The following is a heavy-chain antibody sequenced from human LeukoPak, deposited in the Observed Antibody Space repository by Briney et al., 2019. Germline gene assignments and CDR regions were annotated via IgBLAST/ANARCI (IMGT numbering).Heavy chain of an antibody. CDR3: ARGGIAVAGTDYFDY. J-gene: IGHJ4*02. D-gene: IGHD6-19*01. CDR2: INHSGST. CDR1: AGSVSSGGYY. Sequence: PSQTLSLTCTVTAGSVSSGGYYWSWIRQPPGKGLEWIGEINHSGSTNYNPSLKSRVTISVDTSKNQFSLKLSSVTAADTAVYYCARGGIAVAGTDYFDYWGQGTLVTVSS. V-gene: IGHV4-61*08.